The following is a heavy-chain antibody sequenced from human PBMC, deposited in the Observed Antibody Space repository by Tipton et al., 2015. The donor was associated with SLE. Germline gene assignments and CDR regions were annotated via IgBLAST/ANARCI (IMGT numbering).Heavy chain of an antibody. CDR1: GGSISSGSYY. CDR2: IYTSGST. Sequence: TLSLICTVSGGSISSGSYYWSWIRQPAGKGLEWIGHIYTSGSTNYNPSLKSRVTISVDTSKNQFSLKLSSVTAADTAVYYCARVPGEWEPNADAFDIWGQGTMVTVSS. J-gene: IGHJ3*02. V-gene: IGHV4-61*09. CDR3: ARVPGEWEPNADAFDI. D-gene: IGHD1-26*01.